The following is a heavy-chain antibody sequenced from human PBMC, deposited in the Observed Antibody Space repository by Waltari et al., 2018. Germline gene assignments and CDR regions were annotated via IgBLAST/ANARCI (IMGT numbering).Heavy chain of an antibody. J-gene: IGHJ6*03. Sequence: EVQLLESGGGLVQPGGSLRLSCAASGFTFRSYAMSWVRQAPGKGLEWVSVFYSGVSTYYADSVKGCFTISRDNSKNTLYLQMNSLRAEDTAVYYCAGGYRGYYYYMDVWGKVTTVTVSS. CDR2: FYSGVST. CDR3: AGGYRGYYYYMDV. V-gene: IGHV3-23*03. CDR1: GFTFRSYA. D-gene: IGHD3-22*01.